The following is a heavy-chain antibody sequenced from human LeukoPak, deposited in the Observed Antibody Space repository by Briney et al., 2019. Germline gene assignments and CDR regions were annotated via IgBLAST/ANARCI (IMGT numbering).Heavy chain of an antibody. D-gene: IGHD2-2*01. Sequence: PSGTLSLTCAVSGVSITYSNWWSWVRQPPGKGLEWIGEIHDGGGFHCNPLLKGRVAMSVDRSQNQFSLRLSSVTAADTAVYYCARDLGYQLLYWGQGIQVTVSS. CDR3: ARDLGYQLLY. CDR1: GVSITYSNW. V-gene: IGHV4-4*02. J-gene: IGHJ4*02. CDR2: IHDGGGF.